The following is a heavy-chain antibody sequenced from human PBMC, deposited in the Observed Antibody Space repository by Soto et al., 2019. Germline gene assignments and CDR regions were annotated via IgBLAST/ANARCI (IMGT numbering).Heavy chain of an antibody. D-gene: IGHD6-19*01. CDR3: ARETYSSGWTPTFDY. CDR2: ISGSGDST. CDR1: GFTFSSYA. J-gene: IGHJ4*02. V-gene: IGHV3-23*01. Sequence: GGSLRLSCAASGFTFSSYAMSWVRQAPGKGLEWVSAISGSGDSTYYADSVKGRYTISRDNSKNTLYLQMNSLRAEDTAVYYCARETYSSGWTPTFDYWGQGTLVTVSS.